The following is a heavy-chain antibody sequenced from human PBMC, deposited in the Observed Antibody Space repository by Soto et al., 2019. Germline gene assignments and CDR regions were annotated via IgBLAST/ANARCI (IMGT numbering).Heavy chain of an antibody. J-gene: IGHJ6*02. D-gene: IGHD2-2*01. CDR1: GFTFSSYS. CDR2: MSSSSSYI. CDR3: ARVRSRYCSSTSCSDGLDV. Sequence: GGSLRLSCAASGFTFSSYSMNGVRQAPGKGLEWVSSMSSSSSYIYYADSVKGRYTISREHAKNSLYLQMNSLRAEDTAVYYCARVRSRYCSSTSCSDGLDVWAQGTTVPVSS. V-gene: IGHV3-21*04.